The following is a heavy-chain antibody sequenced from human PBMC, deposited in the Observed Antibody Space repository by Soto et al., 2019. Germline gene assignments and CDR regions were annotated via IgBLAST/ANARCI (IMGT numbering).Heavy chain of an antibody. J-gene: IGHJ3*02. Sequence: GESLKISCAASGFTFSSYAMSWVRQAPGKGLEWVSAISGSGGSTYYADSVKGRFTISRDNSKNTLYLQMNSLRAEDTAVYYCAKDFGPYYDSSGYPLTDLGAFDIWGQGTMVTVSS. CDR3: AKDFGPYYDSSGYPLTDLGAFDI. D-gene: IGHD3-22*01. CDR1: GFTFSSYA. V-gene: IGHV3-23*01. CDR2: ISGSGGST.